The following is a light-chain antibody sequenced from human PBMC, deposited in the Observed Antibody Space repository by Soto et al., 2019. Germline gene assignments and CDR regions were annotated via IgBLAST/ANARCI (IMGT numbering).Light chain of an antibody. Sequence: EIVLTQSPATLSLSPGERATLSCRASQSVSNFLAWDQQKPGQAPRLLIYDASTRATGIPARFSGSGSGTDFALTISSLEPEDFAVYYCQQRRTWPPLTFGGGTKVEIK. CDR2: DAS. CDR1: QSVSNF. V-gene: IGKV3-11*01. J-gene: IGKJ4*01. CDR3: QQRRTWPPLT.